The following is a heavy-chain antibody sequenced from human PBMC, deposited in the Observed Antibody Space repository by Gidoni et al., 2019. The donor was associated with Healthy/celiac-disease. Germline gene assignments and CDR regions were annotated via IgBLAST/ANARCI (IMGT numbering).Heavy chain of an antibody. CDR1: GFTFSSYA. D-gene: IGHD2-2*02. V-gene: IGHV3-23*04. J-gene: IGHJ4*02. Sequence: EVQLVESGGGLVQPGGSLRLSCAASGFTFSSYAMSWVRQAPGKGLEWVSAISGSGGRPYYADYVKGRFTISRDNSKNTRYLQMNSLRAEDTAVYYCAKAYCSSTSCYKEGGAYWGQGTLVTVSS. CDR2: ISGSGGRP. CDR3: AKAYCSSTSCYKEGGAY.